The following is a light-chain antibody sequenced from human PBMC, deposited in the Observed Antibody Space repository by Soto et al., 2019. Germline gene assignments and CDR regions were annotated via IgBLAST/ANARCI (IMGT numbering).Light chain of an antibody. V-gene: IGKV3-20*01. J-gene: IGKJ5*01. CDR2: GAS. Sequence: EILLTHSPATLSLSPGERATLSCRASQSVSSYLAWYQQKPGQTPRLLIHGASSRATGIPARFSGSGSGTDFTLTISRLEPEDFAVYYCQQYGSSPPTFGQGTRLENK. CDR1: QSVSSY. CDR3: QQYGSSPPT.